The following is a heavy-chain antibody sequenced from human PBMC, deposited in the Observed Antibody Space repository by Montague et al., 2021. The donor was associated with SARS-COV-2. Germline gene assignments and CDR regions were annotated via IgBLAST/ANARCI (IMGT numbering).Heavy chain of an antibody. V-gene: IGHV3-43*01. J-gene: IGHJ4*02. CDR1: GFTFDDYT. CDR2: ICGGGSTT. D-gene: IGHD6-13*01. Sequence: SLRLSCAASGFTFDDYTMLWVRQVPGKGLQWVSLICGGGSTTHYADSVEGRFTISRDNSNSPLYLQMNSLRNDDTGVYYCALGNGDSRSFLDFWGQGTLVTVSS. CDR3: ALGNGDSRSFLDF.